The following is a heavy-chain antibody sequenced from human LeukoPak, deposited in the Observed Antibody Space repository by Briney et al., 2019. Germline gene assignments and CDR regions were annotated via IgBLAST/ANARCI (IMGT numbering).Heavy chain of an antibody. CDR3: ARLDAGGSYGGGDY. V-gene: IGHV5-51*01. D-gene: IGHD1-26*01. Sequence: GESLKTSCKGSEYSFTSYWIGWVCQMPGKGLEWMGIIYPGDSDTRYSPSFQGQVTISADKSISTAYLQWSSLKAADTAMDYCARLDAGGSYGGGDYWGQGTLVTVSS. J-gene: IGHJ4*02. CDR2: IYPGDSDT. CDR1: EYSFTSYW.